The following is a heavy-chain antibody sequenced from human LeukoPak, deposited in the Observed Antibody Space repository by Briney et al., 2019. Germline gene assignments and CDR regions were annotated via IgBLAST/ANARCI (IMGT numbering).Heavy chain of an antibody. CDR3: AISPSIAAAGTKEPYDY. CDR1: GFTFSSYW. CDR2: IKQDGSEK. D-gene: IGHD6-13*01. V-gene: IGHV3-7*01. J-gene: IGHJ4*02. Sequence: GALRLSCAASGFTFSSYWMSWVRQAPGKGLEWVANIKQDGSEKYYVDSVKGRFTISRDNAKNSLYLQMNSLRAEDTAVYYCAISPSIAAAGTKEPYDYWGQGTLVTVSS.